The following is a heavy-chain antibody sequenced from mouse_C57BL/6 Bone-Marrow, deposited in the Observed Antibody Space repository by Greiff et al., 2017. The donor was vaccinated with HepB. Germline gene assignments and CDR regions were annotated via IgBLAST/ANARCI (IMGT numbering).Heavy chain of an antibody. CDR1: GFNIKDDY. CDR3: TTLRVYFDY. CDR2: IDPENGDT. Sequence: EVKLMESGAELVRPGASVKLSCTASGFNIKDDYMHWVKQRPEQGLEWIGWIDPENGDTEYASKFQGKATITADTSSNTAYLQLSSLTSEDTAVYYCTTLRVYFDYWGQGTTLTVSS. J-gene: IGHJ2*01. V-gene: IGHV14-4*01. D-gene: IGHD1-1*01.